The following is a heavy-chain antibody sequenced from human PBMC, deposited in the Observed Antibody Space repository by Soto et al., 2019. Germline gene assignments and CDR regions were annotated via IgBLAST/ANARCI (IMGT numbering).Heavy chain of an antibody. V-gene: IGHV4-34*01. Sequence: SETLSLTCAVYGGSFSGYYWSWIRQPPGKGLEWIGEINHSGSTNYNPSLKSRVTISVDTSKNQFSLKLSSVTAADTAVYYCARGTQRPYYDSSSNPTFDYWGQGTLVTVSS. CDR1: GGSFSGYY. CDR3: ARGTQRPYYDSSSNPTFDY. J-gene: IGHJ4*02. CDR2: INHSGST. D-gene: IGHD3-22*01.